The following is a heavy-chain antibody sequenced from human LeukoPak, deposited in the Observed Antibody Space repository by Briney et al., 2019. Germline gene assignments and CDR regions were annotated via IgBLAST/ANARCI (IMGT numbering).Heavy chain of an antibody. CDR2: INPNSGGT. V-gene: IGHV1-2*02. Sequence: ASVKVSCKASGYTFTGYYMHWVRQAPGQGLEWMGWINPNSGGTNYAQKFQGRVTMTRDTSISTAYMELSRLRSDDTAVYYYARPRIPYNWNYVNPPELVYWGQGTLVTVPS. CDR1: GYTFTGYY. J-gene: IGHJ4*02. D-gene: IGHD1-7*01. CDR3: ARPRIPYNWNYVNPPELVY.